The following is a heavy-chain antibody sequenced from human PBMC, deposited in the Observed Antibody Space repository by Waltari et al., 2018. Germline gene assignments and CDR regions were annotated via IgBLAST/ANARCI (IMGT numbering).Heavy chain of an antibody. V-gene: IGHV1-8*01. CDR1: GYTFTSYD. J-gene: IGHJ5*02. CDR3: ARTRYYDFWSGYKFWFDP. CDR2: MNPNSGNT. D-gene: IGHD3-3*01. Sequence: QVQLVQSGAEVKKPGASVKVSCKASGYTFTSYDINWVRQATGQGLEWMGWMNPNSGNTGYAQKFQGRVTMTRNTSISTAYMELSSLRSEDTAVYYCARTRYYDFWSGYKFWFDPWGQGTLVTVSS.